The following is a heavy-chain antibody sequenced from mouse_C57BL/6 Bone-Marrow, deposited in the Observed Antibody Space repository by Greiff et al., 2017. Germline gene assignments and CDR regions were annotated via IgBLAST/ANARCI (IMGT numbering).Heavy chain of an antibody. V-gene: IGHV5-12*01. J-gene: IGHJ1*03. CDR1: GFTFSDYY. CDR2: ISNGGGST. CDR3: ARGIDYYGSSYPYWYCDV. Sequence: DVKLVESGGGLVQPGGSLKLSCAASGFTFSDYYMYWVRQTPEKRLEWVAYISNGGGSTYYPDTVKGRFTISRDNAKNTLYLQMSRLKSEDTAMYYCARGIDYYGSSYPYWYCDVWGTGTTVTVSS. D-gene: IGHD1-1*01.